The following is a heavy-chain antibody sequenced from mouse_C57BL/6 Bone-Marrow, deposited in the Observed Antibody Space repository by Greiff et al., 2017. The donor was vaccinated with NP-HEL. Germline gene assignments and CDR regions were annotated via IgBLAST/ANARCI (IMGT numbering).Heavy chain of an antibody. J-gene: IGHJ3*01. Sequence: LVESGAELVRPGTSVKMSCKASGYTFTNYWIGWAKQRPGHGLEWIGDIYPGGGYTNYNEKFKGKATLTAAKSSSTAYMQFSSLTSEDSAIYSFAPSYYDYDCWFAYGGQGTLVTVSA. D-gene: IGHD2-4*01. CDR1: GYTFTNYW. V-gene: IGHV1-63*01. CDR3: APSYYDYDCWFAY. CDR2: IYPGGGYT.